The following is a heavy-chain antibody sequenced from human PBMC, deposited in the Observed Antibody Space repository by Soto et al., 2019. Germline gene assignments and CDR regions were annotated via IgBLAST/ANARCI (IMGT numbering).Heavy chain of an antibody. V-gene: IGHV1-24*01. D-gene: IGHD6-6*01. CDR2: FDPEDGET. CDR3: ATLIAARRYYYHGTDV. Sequence: KGLEWMGGFDPEDGETIYAQKFQGRVTMTDDTSTDTAYMELSSLRSEDTAVYYCATLIAARRYYYHGTDVWGHGTTVTVSS. J-gene: IGHJ6*02.